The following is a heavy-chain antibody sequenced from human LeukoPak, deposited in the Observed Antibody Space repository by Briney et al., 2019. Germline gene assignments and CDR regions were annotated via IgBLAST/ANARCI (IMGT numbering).Heavy chain of an antibody. CDR1: GYTFTYRY. CDR2: ITPFNGNT. V-gene: IGHV1-45*02. CDR3: ASGLRFLEWLFDY. J-gene: IGHJ4*02. Sequence: GASVKVSCKASGYTFTYRYLHWVRQAPGQAREWMGWITPFNGNTNYAQKFQDRVTITRDRSMSTAYMELSSLRSEDTAMYYCASGLRFLEWLFDYWGQGTLVTVSS. D-gene: IGHD3-3*01.